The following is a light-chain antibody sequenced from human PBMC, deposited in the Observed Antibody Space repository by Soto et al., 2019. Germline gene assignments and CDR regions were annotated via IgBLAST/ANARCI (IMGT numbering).Light chain of an antibody. J-gene: IGKJ1*01. Sequence: EIVMTQSPATLSVSPGERANLSCRASQSVSSNLAWYQQKPGQAPRLLIYGASNRATGIQDRFSGSGSGTDFTLTISRMAPEEFAVYYCQQYGSPGTVGKGTKVDIK. CDR2: GAS. CDR1: QSVSSN. CDR3: QQYGSPGT. V-gene: IGKV3-20*01.